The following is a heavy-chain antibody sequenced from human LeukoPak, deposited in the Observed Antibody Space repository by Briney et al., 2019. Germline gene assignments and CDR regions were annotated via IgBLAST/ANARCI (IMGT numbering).Heavy chain of an antibody. D-gene: IGHD4-11*01. CDR1: GFTFSSYG. CDR3: AKDMTTVTPSPGY. CDR2: IWYDGSNK. J-gene: IGHJ4*02. Sequence: GGSLRLSCAASGFTFSSYGMHWVRQAPGKGLEWVAVIWYDGSNKYYADSVKGRFTISRDNSKNTLYLQMNSLRAEDTAVYYCAKDMTTVTPSPGYWGQGTLVTVSS. V-gene: IGHV3-33*06.